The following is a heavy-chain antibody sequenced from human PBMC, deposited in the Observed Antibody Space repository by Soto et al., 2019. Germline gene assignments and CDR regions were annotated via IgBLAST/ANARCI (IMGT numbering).Heavy chain of an antibody. Sequence: QVQLVESGGGVVQPGRSLRLSCAASRFTFSSYGMHWVRQAPGKGLEWVAVISYDGSNKYYADSVKGRFTISRDNSKNTLYLQMNSLRAEDTAVYYCAKDGSQLGYCSGGSCYSSYYYYGMDVWGQGTTVTVSS. J-gene: IGHJ6*02. V-gene: IGHV3-30*18. CDR2: ISYDGSNK. CDR1: RFTFSSYG. D-gene: IGHD2-15*01. CDR3: AKDGSQLGYCSGGSCYSSYYYYGMDV.